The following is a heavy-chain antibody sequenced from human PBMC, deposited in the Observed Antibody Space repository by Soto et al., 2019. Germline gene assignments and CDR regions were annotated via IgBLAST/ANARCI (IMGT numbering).Heavy chain of an antibody. D-gene: IGHD4-17*01. Sequence: EVQLVESGGGLVQPGGSLRLSCAASGFTFSSYSMNWVRQAPGKGLEWVSYISSSSSTIYYADSVKGRFTISRDNAXNSLYLQMNSLRDEDTAVYYCARENYGDYLHWFDPWGQGTLVTVSS. CDR3: ARENYGDYLHWFDP. CDR2: ISSSSSTI. V-gene: IGHV3-48*02. CDR1: GFTFSSYS. J-gene: IGHJ5*02.